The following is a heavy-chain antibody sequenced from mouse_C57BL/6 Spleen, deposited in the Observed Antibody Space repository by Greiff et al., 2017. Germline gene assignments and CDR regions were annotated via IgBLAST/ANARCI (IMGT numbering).Heavy chain of an antibody. CDR2: INPSSGYT. CDR1: GYTFTSYW. Sequence: QVQLQQSGAELAKPGASVKLSCKASGYTFTSYWMHWVKQRPGQGLEWIGYINPSSGYTKYNQKFKDKATLTADKSSSTAYMQLSSLTYEDSAVYYCAFYDYGDYYARDYWGQGTSVTVSS. D-gene: IGHD2-4*01. V-gene: IGHV1-7*01. CDR3: AFYDYGDYYARDY. J-gene: IGHJ4*01.